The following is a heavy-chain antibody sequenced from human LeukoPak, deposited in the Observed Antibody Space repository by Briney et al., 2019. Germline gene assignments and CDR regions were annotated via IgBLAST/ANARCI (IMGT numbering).Heavy chain of an antibody. J-gene: IGHJ3*02. CDR1: GFTFSSYS. Sequence: GGSLRLSCAASGFTFSSYSMNWVRQAPGKGLEWVSSISSSSSYIYYADSVKGRFTISRDNAKNSLYLQMNSLRAEDTAVYYCARVWTTDACDIWGQGTMVTVSS. D-gene: IGHD4-17*01. CDR2: ISSSSSYI. V-gene: IGHV3-21*01. CDR3: ARVWTTDACDI.